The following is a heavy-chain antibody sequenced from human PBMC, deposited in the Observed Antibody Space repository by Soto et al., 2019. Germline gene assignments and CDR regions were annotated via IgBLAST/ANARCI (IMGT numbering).Heavy chain of an antibody. V-gene: IGHV6-1*01. J-gene: IGHJ6*02. CDR3: ARDPITIFGAVITARRDYYYYGMDV. CDR1: GDSVSSNSAA. D-gene: IGHD3-3*01. CDR2: TYYRSKWYN. Sequence: PSQTLSLTCAISGDSVSSNSAAWNWIRQSPSRGLEWLGRTYYRSKWYNDYAVSVKSRITINPDTSKNQFSLQLNSVTPEDTAVYYCARDPITIFGAVITARRDYYYYGMDVWGQGTTVTVSS.